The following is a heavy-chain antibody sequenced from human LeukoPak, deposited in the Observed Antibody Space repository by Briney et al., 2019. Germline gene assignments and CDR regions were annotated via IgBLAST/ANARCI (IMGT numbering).Heavy chain of an antibody. J-gene: IGHJ4*02. V-gene: IGHV3-21*01. CDR1: GFTFSSYS. D-gene: IGHD5-18*01. CDR2: ISSSSSYI. Sequence: PGGSLRLSCAASGFTFSSYSMNWVRQAPGKGLEWVSSISSSSSYIYYADSVKGRLTISRDNAKNSLYLQMNSLRAEDTAVYYCAREGYSYGYFRRFSYFDYWGQGTLVTVSS. CDR3: AREGYSYGYFRRFSYFDY.